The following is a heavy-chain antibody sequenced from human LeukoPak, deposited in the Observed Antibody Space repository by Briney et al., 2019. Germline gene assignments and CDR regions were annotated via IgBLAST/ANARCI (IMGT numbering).Heavy chain of an antibody. CDR2: INPNTGDT. J-gene: IGHJ5*02. D-gene: IGHD6-13*01. CDR3: ARDMWQQFDWFDP. Sequence: GASVKVSCKASGYTFTAYYMHWVRQAPGQGLEWMGWINPNTGDTNSAERFQGRVTMTRDSSISTAYLGLSRLTSDDTAVYNCARDMWQQFDWFDPWGQGTLVTVSS. CDR1: GYTFTAYY. V-gene: IGHV1-2*02.